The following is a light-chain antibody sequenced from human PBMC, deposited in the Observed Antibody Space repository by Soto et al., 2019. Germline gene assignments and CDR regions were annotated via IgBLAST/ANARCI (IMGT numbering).Light chain of an antibody. CDR3: SSYTSSSTLDYV. CDR2: EVS. Sequence: QSALTQPASVSGSPGQSITISCTGTSSDVGAYNYVSWYQQHPGKAPKLMIYEVSNRPSGVSNRFSGSKSGNTASLTISGLQAEDDADYYCSSYTSSSTLDYVFGTGTKLTVL. CDR1: SSDVGAYNY. J-gene: IGLJ1*01. V-gene: IGLV2-14*01.